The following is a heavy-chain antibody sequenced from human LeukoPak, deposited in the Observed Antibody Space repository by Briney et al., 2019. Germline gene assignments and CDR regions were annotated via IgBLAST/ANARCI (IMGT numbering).Heavy chain of an antibody. CDR1: GGSLSDYY. Sequence: SETLSLTCAVYGGSLSDYYWSWIRQPPGKGLEWIGEVTRSGSSNCNPSFKSRVSISGDTSKKQISLRLRSVTAADTAVYYCARDPVLVSNGSGSSPIYYGMDVWGQGTTVIVSS. CDR3: ARDPVLVSNGSGSSPIYYGMDV. CDR2: VTRSGSS. D-gene: IGHD3-10*01. J-gene: IGHJ6*02. V-gene: IGHV4-34*01.